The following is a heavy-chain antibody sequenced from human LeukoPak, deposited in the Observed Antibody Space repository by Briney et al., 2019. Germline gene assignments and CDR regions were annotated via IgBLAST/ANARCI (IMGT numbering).Heavy chain of an antibody. V-gene: IGHV3-74*01. CDR2: INSDGSST. Sequence: GWSLRLSCAASGFTLSSYWMHWVRQAPGKGLVWVSRINSDGSSTSYADSVKGRLTISRDNAKNTLYLQMNSLRVEDTAVYYCARGDGYAQRDWGQGTLVTVPS. J-gene: IGHJ4*02. CDR1: GFTLSSYW. D-gene: IGHD5-12*01. CDR3: ARGDGYAQRD.